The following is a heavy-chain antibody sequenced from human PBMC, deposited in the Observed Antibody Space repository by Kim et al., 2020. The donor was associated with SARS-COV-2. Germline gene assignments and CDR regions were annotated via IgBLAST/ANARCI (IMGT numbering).Heavy chain of an antibody. V-gene: IGHV4-34*01. J-gene: IGHJ3*02. D-gene: IGHD3-9*01. CDR3: ARTSQFDLDAFDI. Sequence: YNPSLKSRVTISVDTSKNQSSLKLSSVTAADTAVYYWARTSQFDLDAFDIWGQGTMVTVSS.